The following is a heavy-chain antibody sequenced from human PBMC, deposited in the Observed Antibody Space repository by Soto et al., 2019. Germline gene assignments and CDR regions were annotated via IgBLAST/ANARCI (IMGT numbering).Heavy chain of an antibody. V-gene: IGHV4-59*08. CDR1: GGSFSGYY. CDR3: ARHYGYAFDI. CDR2: IFYSGST. D-gene: IGHD4-17*01. Sequence: SETLSLTCAVYGGSFSGYYWSWIRQPPGKGLEWIGYIFYSGSTNYNPSLKSRVTISVDTSKNQFSLKLSSVTAADTAVYYCARHYGYAFDIWGQGTMVT. J-gene: IGHJ3*02.